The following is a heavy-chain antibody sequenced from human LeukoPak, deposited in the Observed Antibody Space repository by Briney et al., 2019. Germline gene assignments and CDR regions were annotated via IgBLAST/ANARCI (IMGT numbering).Heavy chain of an antibody. V-gene: IGHV4-59*01. CDR3: ARAAVDDAFDI. CDR1: GASIRNYY. J-gene: IGHJ3*02. CDR2: MFYSGHS. Sequence: SETLSLTCTVSGASIRNYYWCWIRQPPGKGPEWIGHMFYSGHSNYNPSLKSRVTISVDTSKYQFALELSSVTAADTAMYYCARAAVDDAFDIWGQGTMVTVSS.